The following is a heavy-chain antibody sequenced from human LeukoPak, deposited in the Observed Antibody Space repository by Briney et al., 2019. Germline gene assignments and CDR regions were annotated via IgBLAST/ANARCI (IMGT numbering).Heavy chain of an antibody. D-gene: IGHD3-22*01. CDR1: GFSFSSYG. V-gene: IGHV3-23*01. Sequence: RSGGSLRLSCIASGFSFSSYGMSWVRQAPGKGLEWVSAIRTSGGSTYYADSVKGRFIISRDNSKNTLYLQMNSLSAEDTAVYYCAKPNYYDSSGYQSHAFDIWGQGTMVTVSS. J-gene: IGHJ3*02. CDR3: AKPNYYDSSGYQSHAFDI. CDR2: IRTSGGST.